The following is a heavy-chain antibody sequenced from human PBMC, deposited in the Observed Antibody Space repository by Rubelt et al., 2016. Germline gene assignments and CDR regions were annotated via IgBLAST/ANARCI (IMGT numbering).Heavy chain of an antibody. J-gene: IGHJ4*02. CDR1: DYTFTRFG. D-gene: IGHD3-22*01. CDR3: ARGGDYYDSSGYYHGGY. CDR2: ISTDNGNT. V-gene: IGHV1-18*01. Sequence: QVQLVQSGVEVKKSGASVKVSCKASDYTFTRFGVTWVRQAPGQGLEWMGWISTDNGNTNYAQKLQGRVTMTTDTSTSTAYMELRSLRSDDTAVYYCARGGDYYDSSGYYHGGYWGQGTLVTVSS.